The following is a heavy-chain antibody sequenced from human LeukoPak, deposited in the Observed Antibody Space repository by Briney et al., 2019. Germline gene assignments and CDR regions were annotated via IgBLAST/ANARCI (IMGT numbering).Heavy chain of an antibody. V-gene: IGHV3-49*04. CDR2: IQAKAYGGAT. Sequence: PGGSLRLSCSTSGFTFGDYAMSWVHQAPGKGLEWVGFIQAKAYGGATKYAASVNGRFSIWRDDSQSIANLQMNDLKTEDTAVYYCTRAPHPRCSSSGCYLDSWGQGTLVTVSS. CDR1: GFTFGDYA. D-gene: IGHD2-2*01. CDR3: TRAPHPRCSSSGCYLDS. J-gene: IGHJ4*02.